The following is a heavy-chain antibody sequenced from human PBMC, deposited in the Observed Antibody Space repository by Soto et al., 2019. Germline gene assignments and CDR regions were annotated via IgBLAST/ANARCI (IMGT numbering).Heavy chain of an antibody. CDR3: ARDLYYGSGSYLD. V-gene: IGHV3-48*03. J-gene: IGHJ4*02. CDR2: ISSSGSTI. CDR1: GFTFSSYE. D-gene: IGHD3-10*01. Sequence: PGGSLRLSCAASGFTFSSYEMNWVRQAPGKGLEWVSYISSSGSTIYYADSVKGRFTISRDNAKNSLYLQMNSLRAEDTAVYYCARDLYYGSGSYLDWGQGTLVTVSS.